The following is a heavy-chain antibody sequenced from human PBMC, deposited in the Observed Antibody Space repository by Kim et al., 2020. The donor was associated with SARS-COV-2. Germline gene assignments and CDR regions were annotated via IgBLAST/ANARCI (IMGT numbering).Heavy chain of an antibody. CDR1: GGSISSGGYS. V-gene: IGHV4-30-2*01. CDR2: IYHSGST. CDR3: ARALVYDSSGYPADYFDY. Sequence: SETLSLTCAVSGGSISSGGYSWSWIRQPPGKGLEWIGYIYHSGSTYYNPSLKSRVTISVDRSKNQFSLKLSSVTAADTAVYYCARALVYDSSGYPADYFDYWGQGTLVTVSS. J-gene: IGHJ4*02. D-gene: IGHD3-22*01.